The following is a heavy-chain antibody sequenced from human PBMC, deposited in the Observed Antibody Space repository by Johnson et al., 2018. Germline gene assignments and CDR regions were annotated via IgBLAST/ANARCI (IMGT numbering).Heavy chain of an antibody. Sequence: QVQLVQSGGGVVQPGRSLRLSCGVSGFIFSRYAMHWVRQAPGKGLEWVAVISYDGSNKYYTDSVKGRFTISRDNSKNTLYLQMNSLRAEDRAVYYCARGGDTAMVPNDYYGMDVGGQGTTVTVSS. D-gene: IGHD5-18*01. CDR1: GFIFSRYA. J-gene: IGHJ6*02. V-gene: IGHV3-30-3*01. CDR3: ARGGDTAMVPNDYYGMDV. CDR2: ISYDGSNK.